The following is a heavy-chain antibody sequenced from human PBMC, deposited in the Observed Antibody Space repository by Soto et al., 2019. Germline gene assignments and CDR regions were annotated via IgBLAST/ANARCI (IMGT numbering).Heavy chain of an antibody. J-gene: IGHJ4*02. CDR1: GFSLIPYW. D-gene: IGHD3-22*01. V-gene: IGHV3-7*03. CDR2: IKQDGSER. CDR3: VRGGVHYYDNSFDY. Sequence: EVVLVESGGGLVQPGGSLRLSCAASGFSLIPYWMSWVRQAPGKRLEWVSNIKQDGSERNYVNSVKGRFTISRDNAKNSVYLEMNSLRAEDTAVYYCVRGGVHYYDNSFDYWGQGTLVTVSS.